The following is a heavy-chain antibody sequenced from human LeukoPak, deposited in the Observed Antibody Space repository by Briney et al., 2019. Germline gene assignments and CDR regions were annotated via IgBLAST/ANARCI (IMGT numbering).Heavy chain of an antibody. CDR1: GFTVSSNY. J-gene: IGHJ4*02. D-gene: IGHD6-13*01. CDR2: ISWNSGSI. V-gene: IGHV3-9*03. CDR3: AKENIAAAGIDY. Sequence: GGSLRLSCAASGFTVSSNYMSWVRQAPGKGLEWVSGISWNSGSIGYADSVKGRFTISRDNAKNSLYLQMNSLRAEDMALYYCAKENIAAAGIDYWGQGTLVTVSS.